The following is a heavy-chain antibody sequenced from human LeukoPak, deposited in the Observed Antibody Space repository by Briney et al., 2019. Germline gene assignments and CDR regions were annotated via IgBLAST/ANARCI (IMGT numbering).Heavy chain of an antibody. V-gene: IGHV3-48*03. CDR1: GFTFSSYE. CDR3: ASLIVVGPASDFDY. CDR2: ISSSGSTI. Sequence: GGSLRLSCAASGFTFSSYEMNWVRQAPGKGLEWVSYISSSGSTIYYADSVKGRFTISRDNAKNSLYLQMNSLRAEDTAVYYCASLIVVGPASDFDYWGQGTLVTVSS. D-gene: IGHD2-2*01. J-gene: IGHJ4*02.